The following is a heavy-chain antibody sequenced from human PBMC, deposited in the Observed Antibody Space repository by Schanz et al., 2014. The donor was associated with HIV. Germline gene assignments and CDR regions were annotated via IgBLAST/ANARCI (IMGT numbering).Heavy chain of an antibody. Sequence: QVQLVQSGAEVKKPGSSVKVSCKASGGTFSSFAISWVRQAPGQGLEWMGWINPNSGGTNYAQRFQDRVTMTADTSTSTAYMELRSLRSDDTAMYYCAREGDGASVTGTSDYWGQGTLVTVSS. D-gene: IGHD1-20*01. CDR3: AREGDGASVTGTSDY. J-gene: IGHJ4*02. V-gene: IGHV1-69*06. CDR1: GGTFSSFA. CDR2: INPNSGGT.